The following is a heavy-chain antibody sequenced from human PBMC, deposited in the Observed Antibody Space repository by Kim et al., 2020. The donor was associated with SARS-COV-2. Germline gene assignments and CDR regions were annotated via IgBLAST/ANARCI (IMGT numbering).Heavy chain of an antibody. J-gene: IGHJ3*02. CDR2: ISSSGSTI. CDR3: ATREGGPWDYYDSSGSPSDAFDI. Sequence: GGSLRLSCAASGFTFSDYYMSWIRQAPGKGLEWVSYISSSGSTIYYADSVKGRFTISRDNAKNSLYLQMNSLRAEDTAVYYCATREGGPWDYYDSSGSPSDAFDIWGQGTMVTVSS. CDR1: GFTFSDYY. V-gene: IGHV3-11*01. D-gene: IGHD3-22*01.